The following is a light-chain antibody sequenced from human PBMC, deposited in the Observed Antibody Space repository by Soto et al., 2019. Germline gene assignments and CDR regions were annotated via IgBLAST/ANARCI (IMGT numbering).Light chain of an antibody. V-gene: IGKV3-20*01. CDR2: GAS. J-gene: IGKJ5*01. CDR3: QQYGSSPPIT. CDR1: QSVSSSY. Sequence: EIVLTQSPGTLSLSPGERATHSCRASQSVSSSYLAWYQQIPGQAPRLLIYGASSRATGIPDRFSGSESGTDFTLTISRLEPEDFAVYYCQQYGSSPPITFGQGTRLEIK.